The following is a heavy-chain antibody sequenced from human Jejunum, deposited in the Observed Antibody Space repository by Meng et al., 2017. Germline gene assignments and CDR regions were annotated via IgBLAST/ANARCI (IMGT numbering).Heavy chain of an antibody. CDR3: ARTRYSDVSGLYEFGS. D-gene: IGHD3-22*01. J-gene: IGHJ4*02. CDR2: IFHSGST. Sequence: SGTLSLTFVVSNYTINSDYSWGWIRQPPGKGLEWIASIFHSGSTYYNPSLKTRVTISLDTSKNSFSLRLISVTAADTAVYYCARTRYSDVSGLYEFGSWGQGTLVTVSS. CDR1: NYTINSDYS. V-gene: IGHV4-38-2*01.